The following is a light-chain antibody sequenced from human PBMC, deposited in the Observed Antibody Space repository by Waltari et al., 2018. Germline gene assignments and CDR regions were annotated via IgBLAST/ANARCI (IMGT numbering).Light chain of an antibody. CDR2: DTN. J-gene: IGLJ3*02. CDR3: LLTYSETRV. Sequence: QTVVTPETSLTVSPGGTGILPSVSSTGAVTSGHFPSWFQQKPGQHPKTLIYDTNNKQFWTPARFSGSLLGGKAALTLSGAQPEDEADYYCLLTYSETRVFGGGTKRTVL. CDR1: TGAVTSGHF. V-gene: IGLV7-46*01.